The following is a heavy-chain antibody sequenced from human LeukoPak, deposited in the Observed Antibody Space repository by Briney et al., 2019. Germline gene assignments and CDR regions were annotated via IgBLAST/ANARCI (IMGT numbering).Heavy chain of an antibody. CDR3: ARDPEGLVPGGVDY. J-gene: IGHJ4*02. CDR1: GFTFSSYE. D-gene: IGHD6-19*01. V-gene: IGHV3-48*03. CDR2: ISSSGSTI. Sequence: GGSLRLSCAASGFTFSSYEMNWVRQAPGKGLEWVSYISSSGSTIYYADSVKGRFTISRDNAKNSLYLQMNSLRAEDTAVYYCARDPEGLVPGGVDYWGQGTLVTVSS.